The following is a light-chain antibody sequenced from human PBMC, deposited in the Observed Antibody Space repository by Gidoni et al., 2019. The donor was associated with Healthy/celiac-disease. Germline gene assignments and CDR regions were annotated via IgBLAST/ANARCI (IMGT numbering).Light chain of an antibody. CDR1: SSDVGSYNL. V-gene: IGLV2-23*02. Sequence: PGQSITISCTGTSSDVGSYNLVSWYQQHPGKAPKLMIYEVSKRPSGVSNRFSGPKSGNTASLTISGLQAEDEADYYCCSYAGSSTFWVFGGGTKLTVL. CDR2: EVS. CDR3: CSYAGSSTFWV. J-gene: IGLJ3*02.